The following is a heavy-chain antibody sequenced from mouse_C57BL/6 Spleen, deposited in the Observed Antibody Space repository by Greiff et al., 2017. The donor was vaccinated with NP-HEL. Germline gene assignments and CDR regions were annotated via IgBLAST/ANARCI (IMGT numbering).Heavy chain of an antibody. CDR1: GYTFTSYW. CDR3: ARRGNYGSSYDAMDY. J-gene: IGHJ4*01. Sequence: QVQLQQPGAELVRPGSSVKLSCKASGYTFTSYWMHWVKQRPIQGLEWIGNIDPSDSETHYNQKFKDKATLTVDKSSSTAYMQLSSLTSEDSAVYYCARRGNYGSSYDAMDYWGQGTSVTVSS. CDR2: IDPSDSET. D-gene: IGHD1-1*01. V-gene: IGHV1-52*01.